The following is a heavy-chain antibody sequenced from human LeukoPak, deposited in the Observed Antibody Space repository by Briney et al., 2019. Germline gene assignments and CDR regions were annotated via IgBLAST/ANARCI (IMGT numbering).Heavy chain of an antibody. J-gene: IGHJ4*02. CDR2: TYYRSQWGT. Sequence: SQTLSLTCAISGDSVSSDSAAWNRIRQSPSRGLEWLGRTYYRSQWGTDFAVFVKNRISIKPDTSKNQFSLQLNSVTPEDTAVYYCARQPDQQPASFDYWGQGTLVTVSS. V-gene: IGHV6-1*01. D-gene: IGHD6-13*01. CDR3: ARQPDQQPASFDY. CDR1: GDSVSSDSAA.